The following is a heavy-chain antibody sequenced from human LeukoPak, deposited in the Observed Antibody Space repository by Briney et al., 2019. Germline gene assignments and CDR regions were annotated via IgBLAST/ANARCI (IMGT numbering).Heavy chain of an antibody. J-gene: IGHJ4*02. Sequence: SETLSLTRAVYGGSFSGYYWSWIRKPPGKGLEWIGEINHIGSTNYNPSLKSRVTISVDTSKNQFSLKLSSVTAADTAVYYCARGVRMIVVVTYFDYWGQGTLVTVSS. CDR2: INHIGST. CDR1: GGSFSGYY. CDR3: ARGVRMIVVVTYFDY. D-gene: IGHD3-22*01. V-gene: IGHV4-34*01.